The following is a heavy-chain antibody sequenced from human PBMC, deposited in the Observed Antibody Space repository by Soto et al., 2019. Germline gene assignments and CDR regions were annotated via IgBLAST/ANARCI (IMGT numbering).Heavy chain of an antibody. Sequence: GASVKVSCKASGFTFTGHYIHWVRQAPGQGLEWMGWINPNSGGTSYAQKFQGRVTMTRDTSITTAYMELSRLSSDDTAVYYCAKSGSFFRTPLGYSDYWGQGILVTLS. CDR2: INPNSGGT. CDR3: AKSGSFFRTPLGYSDY. J-gene: IGHJ4*02. V-gene: IGHV1-2*02. CDR1: GFTFTGHY. D-gene: IGHD1-26*01.